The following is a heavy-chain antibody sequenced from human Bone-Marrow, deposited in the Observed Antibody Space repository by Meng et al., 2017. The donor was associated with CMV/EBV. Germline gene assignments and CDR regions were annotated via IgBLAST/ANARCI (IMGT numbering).Heavy chain of an antibody. CDR1: GFTFSSYD. V-gene: IGHV3-13*01. CDR3: ARGAPSGFDP. CDR2: IATDGAT. J-gene: IGHJ5*02. Sequence: GGSLRLSCATAGFTFSSYDMHWVRQPPGKGLEWVSGIATDGATFYTGSVRGRFTISREHGMNSFYLQMNSLRADDTAVYYCARGAPSGFDPWGQGTLVTVSS.